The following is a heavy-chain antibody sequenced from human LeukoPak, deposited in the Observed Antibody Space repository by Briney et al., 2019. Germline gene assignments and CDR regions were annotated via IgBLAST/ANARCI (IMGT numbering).Heavy chain of an antibody. J-gene: IGHJ6*03. D-gene: IGHD1-26*01. CDR3: ARGSVGADYYYYMDV. CDR1: GGSFSGYY. V-gene: IGHV4-34*01. Sequence: SETLSLTCAVYGGSFSGYYWSWIRQPPGKGLEWIGEINHSGSTNYNPSLKSRVTISEDTSKNQFSLKLSSVTAADTAVYYCARGSVGADYYYYMDVWGKGTTVTVSS. CDR2: INHSGST.